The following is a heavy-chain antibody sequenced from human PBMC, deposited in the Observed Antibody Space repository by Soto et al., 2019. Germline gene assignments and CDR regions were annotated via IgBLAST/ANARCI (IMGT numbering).Heavy chain of an antibody. CDR3: VRGEVRPRFDY. CDR2: IVGGST. V-gene: IGHV3-66*01. Sequence: EVQLLESGGGLVQPGGSLRLSCAASGFTVSSNYMSWVRQAPGKGLDWVSLIVGGSTYYADSVKGRFTISRDNSKNTLSLQMNSLTAEDTAVYYCVRGEVRPRFDYWGQGTLVTVSS. D-gene: IGHD2-2*01. J-gene: IGHJ4*02. CDR1: GFTVSSNY.